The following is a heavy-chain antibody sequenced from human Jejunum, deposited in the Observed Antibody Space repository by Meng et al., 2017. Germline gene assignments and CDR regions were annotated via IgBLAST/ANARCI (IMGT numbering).Heavy chain of an antibody. CDR3: VRDVTRGGY. V-gene: IGHV1-2*02. D-gene: IGHD1-14*01. CDR2: INCKNGAT. Sequence: ASVKVSCKASGYTFSDYYMHWVRQAPGQGLEWMGWINCKNGATNYLQNFQGRVTMTRDTSISKNYMELTRLRSGDTAVYYCVRDVTRGGYWGQGTLVTVSS. J-gene: IGHJ4*02. CDR1: GYTFSDYY.